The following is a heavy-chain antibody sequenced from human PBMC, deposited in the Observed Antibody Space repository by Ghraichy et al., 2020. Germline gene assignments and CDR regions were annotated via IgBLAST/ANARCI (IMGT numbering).Heavy chain of an antibody. J-gene: IGHJ3*02. CDR2: ISGSGGST. CDR1: GFTFSSYA. V-gene: IGHV3-23*01. CDR3: AKDYSITMVRGSRNDAFDI. Sequence: LSLTCAASGFTFSSYAMSWVRQAPGKGLEWVSAISGSGGSTYYADSVKGRFTISRDNSKNTLYLQMNSLRAEDTAVYYCAKDYSITMVRGSRNDAFDIWGQGTMVTVSS. D-gene: IGHD3-10*01.